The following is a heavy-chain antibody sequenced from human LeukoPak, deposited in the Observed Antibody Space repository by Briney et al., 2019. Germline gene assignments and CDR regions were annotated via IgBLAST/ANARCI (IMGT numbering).Heavy chain of an antibody. Sequence: GASVKVSCKASGGTFSSYAISWVRQAPGQGLGWMGRIIPILGIANYAQKFQGRVTITADKSTSTAYMELSSLRSEDTAVYYCATSHRPYYDILTGSEPGIDYWGQGTLVTVSS. D-gene: IGHD3-9*01. CDR2: IIPILGIA. J-gene: IGHJ4*02. CDR3: ATSHRPYYDILTGSEPGIDY. CDR1: GGTFSSYA. V-gene: IGHV1-69*04.